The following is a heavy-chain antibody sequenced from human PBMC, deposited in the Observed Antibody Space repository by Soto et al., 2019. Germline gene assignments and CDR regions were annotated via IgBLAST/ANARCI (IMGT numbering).Heavy chain of an antibody. CDR3: ATGVIWIGYFTVDS. CDR2: FIPVYRTL. CDR1: GGSFGNSA. Sequence: QVLLVQSGAEVKKPGSSVKISCKASGGSFGNSAINWVRQTPGQGLEWLGGFIPVYRTLNYAQKFQGRVTITADDSTGTAYMTLRSLASNDTAVYYCATGVIWIGYFTVDSWGQGTRVTVSS. D-gene: IGHD3-3*01. V-gene: IGHV1-69*01. J-gene: IGHJ4*02.